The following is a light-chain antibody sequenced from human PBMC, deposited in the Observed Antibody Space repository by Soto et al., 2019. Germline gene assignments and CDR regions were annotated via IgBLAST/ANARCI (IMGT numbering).Light chain of an antibody. V-gene: IGKV2-28*01. CDR3: MQALQTFT. J-gene: IGKJ5*01. Sequence: TVLTPSPLSLPVTPGEPASISCRSTHSLLHSNGYNYLDWYLQKTGQSPQLLIYLGSNRASGVPDRFSGSGSGTDFTLKISRVEAEDVGLYYCMQALQTFTFGQGTRLEIK. CDR1: HSLLHSNGYNY. CDR2: LGS.